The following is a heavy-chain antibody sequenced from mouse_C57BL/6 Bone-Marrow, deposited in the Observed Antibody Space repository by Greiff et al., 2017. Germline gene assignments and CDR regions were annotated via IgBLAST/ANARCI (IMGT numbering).Heavy chain of an antibody. D-gene: IGHD2-4*01. CDR2: IYPGSGST. CDR3: AIGAMITTRIVDY. CDR1: GYTFTSYW. J-gene: IGHJ2*01. V-gene: IGHV1-55*01. Sequence: QVQLKQPGAELVKPGASVKMSCKASGYTFTSYWLTWVKQRPGQGLEWIGDIYPGSGSTKYNEKFKSKATLTVDTSSSTAYMQCISLTSEDSAVYYGAIGAMITTRIVDYWGQGTTLTVSS.